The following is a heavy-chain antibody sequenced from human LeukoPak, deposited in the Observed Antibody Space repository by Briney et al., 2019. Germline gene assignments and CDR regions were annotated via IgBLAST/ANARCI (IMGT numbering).Heavy chain of an antibody. CDR1: GDSVSSSNAA. CDR2: TYYRSKWYN. V-gene: IGHV6-1*01. CDR3: AREDRTTSPFTMITRAFDI. Sequence: SQTLSLTCAISGDSVSSSNAAWNWIRQSPSRGLEWLGRTYYRSKWYNDYAVSVKSRITINPDTSKNQFSLQLNSVTPEDTAVYYCAREDRTTSPFTMITRAFDIWGQGTMVTVSS. J-gene: IGHJ3*02. D-gene: IGHD3-22*01.